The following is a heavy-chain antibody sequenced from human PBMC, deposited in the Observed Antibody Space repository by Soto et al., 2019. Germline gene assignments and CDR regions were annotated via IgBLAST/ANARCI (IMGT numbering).Heavy chain of an antibody. D-gene: IGHD6-19*01. V-gene: IGHV3-33*01. Sequence: GGSLRLSCAASGFTFSSYGMHWVRQAPGKGLEWVAVIWYDGSNKYYADSVKGRFTISRDNSKNTLYLQMNSLRAEDTAVYYCARDPGVAVAGTYSGYYYGMDVWGQGTTVTVSS. CDR2: IWYDGSNK. CDR1: GFTFSSYG. J-gene: IGHJ6*01. CDR3: ARDPGVAVAGTYSGYYYGMDV.